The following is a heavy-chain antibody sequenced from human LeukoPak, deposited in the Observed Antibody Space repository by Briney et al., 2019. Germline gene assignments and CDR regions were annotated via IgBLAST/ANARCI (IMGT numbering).Heavy chain of an antibody. CDR1: GGSISSGSYY. CDR2: IYTSGST. CDR3: ARGLGFDY. J-gene: IGHJ4*02. Sequence: SETLSLTCTVSGGSISSGSYYWSWIRQPAGKGLEWTGRIYTSGSTNHNPSLKSRVTISVDTSKNQFSLKLSSVTAADTAVYYCARGLGFDYWGQGTPVTVSS. D-gene: IGHD7-27*01. V-gene: IGHV4-61*02.